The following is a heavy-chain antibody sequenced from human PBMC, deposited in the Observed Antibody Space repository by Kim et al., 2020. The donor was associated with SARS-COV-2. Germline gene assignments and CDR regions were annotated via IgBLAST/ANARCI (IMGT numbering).Heavy chain of an antibody. Sequence: GGSLRLSYAASGFTFDDHAMHWVRQAPGKGLEWVSGISYNSGRMGYADSVKGRFTISRDNAKNSLYLQINSLRAEDTALYYCASAYAYDYTWGTYRGAFDIWGQGTMVTVSS. CDR1: GFTFDDHA. D-gene: IGHD3-16*02. CDR2: ISYNSGRM. J-gene: IGHJ3*02. V-gene: IGHV3-9*01. CDR3: ASAYAYDYTWGTYRGAFDI.